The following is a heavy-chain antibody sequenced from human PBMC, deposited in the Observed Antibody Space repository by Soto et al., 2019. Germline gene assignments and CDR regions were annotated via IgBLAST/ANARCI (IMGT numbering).Heavy chain of an antibody. CDR3: ARGVGGGRRDY. V-gene: IGHV3-33*01. J-gene: IGHJ4*02. CDR2: IWFDGSNK. CDR1: GFTFSNYG. Sequence: QVQLVESGGGVVQPGRSLRISCAASGFTFSNYGMHWVRQAPGKGLEWVAVIWFDGSNKYYADSVKGRFSISRDNSKNALYLQMNSLRVEDTAVYYCARGVGGGRRDYWGQGTLVTVSS. D-gene: IGHD3-10*01.